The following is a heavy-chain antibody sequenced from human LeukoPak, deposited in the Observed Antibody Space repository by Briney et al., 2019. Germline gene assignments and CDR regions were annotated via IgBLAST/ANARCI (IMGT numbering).Heavy chain of an antibody. CDR1: GFTFSSYG. V-gene: IGHV3-33*01. D-gene: IGHD4-17*01. Sequence: PGGCLRLSCAAAGFTFSSYGMHWVRQAPGKGLEWVAVIWYDGSNKYYADSVKGRFTISRDNSKNTLYLQMNSLRAEDTAVYCCARDRPVTTGSLDYWGQGTLVTVSS. CDR2: IWYDGSNK. J-gene: IGHJ4*02. CDR3: ARDRPVTTGSLDY.